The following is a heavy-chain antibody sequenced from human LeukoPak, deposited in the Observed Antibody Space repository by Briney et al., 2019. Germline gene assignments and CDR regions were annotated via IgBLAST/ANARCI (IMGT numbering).Heavy chain of an antibody. V-gene: IGHV3-33*01. CDR3: AVAYYYGSGDAFDI. D-gene: IGHD3-10*01. CDR2: IWYDGSNK. CDR1: GFTFSSYG. J-gene: IGHJ3*02. Sequence: GRSLRLSCAASGFTFSSYGMHWVRQAPGKGLEWVAVIWYDGSNKYYADSVKGRFTISRDNPKNSLYLQMNSLRAEDTAVYYCAVAYYYGSGDAFDIWGQGTMVTVSS.